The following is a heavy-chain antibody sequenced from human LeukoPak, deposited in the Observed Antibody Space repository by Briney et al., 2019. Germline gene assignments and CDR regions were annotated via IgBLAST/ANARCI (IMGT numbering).Heavy chain of an antibody. J-gene: IGHJ3*02. CDR1: GFTFSNAW. CDR2: IKSKTDGGTT. V-gene: IGHV3-15*01. Sequence: TGGSLRLSCAASGFTFSNAWMSWVRQAPGKGLEWVGRIKSKTDGGTTDYAAPVKGRFTISRDDSKNTLYLQTTSMKPEDTAVYYCTTDGVVRAADAFDIWGQATMVTVSS. CDR3: TTDGVVRAADAFDI. D-gene: IGHD1-26*01.